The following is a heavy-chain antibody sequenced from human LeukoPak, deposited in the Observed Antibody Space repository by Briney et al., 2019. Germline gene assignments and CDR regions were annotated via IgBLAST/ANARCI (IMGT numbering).Heavy chain of an antibody. CDR3: ARDPPSSWFPIPEYFQH. V-gene: IGHV3-11*04. CDR1: GFTFSDYY. D-gene: IGHD6-13*01. J-gene: IGHJ1*01. Sequence: GGSLRLSCAASGFTFSDYYMSWIRQAPGKGLEWVSYISSSGSTIYYADSVKGRFTISRDNAKNSLYLQMNSLRAEDTAVYYCARDPPSSWFPIPEYFQHWGQGTLVTVSS. CDR2: ISSSGSTI.